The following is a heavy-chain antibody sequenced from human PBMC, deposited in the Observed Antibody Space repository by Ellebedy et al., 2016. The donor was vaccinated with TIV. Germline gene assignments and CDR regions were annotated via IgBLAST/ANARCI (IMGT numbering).Heavy chain of an antibody. D-gene: IGHD3-10*01. V-gene: IGHV1-18*04. CDR2: ISPYNGNT. Sequence: AASVKVSCKVSGNTFTNYGINWVRQAPGQGLEWMGWISPYNGNTNYAQKFQGRVTMTTDTSTSTAYMELRSLRSDDTAVYYCTRDLVSRWELLGEGLKYWGQGTLVTVSS. J-gene: IGHJ4*02. CDR1: GNTFTNYG. CDR3: TRDLVSRWELLGEGLKY.